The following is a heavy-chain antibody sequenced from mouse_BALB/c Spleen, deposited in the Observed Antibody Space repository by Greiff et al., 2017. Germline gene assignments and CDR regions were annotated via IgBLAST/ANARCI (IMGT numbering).Heavy chain of an antibody. CDR3: ARHGDYWYFDV. CDR1: GFTFTDYY. J-gene: IGHJ1*01. Sequence: EVKVEESRGGLVQPGGSLRLSCATSGFTFTDYYMSWVRQPPGKALEWLGFIRNKANGYTTEYSASVKGRFTISRDNSQSILYLQMNTLRAEDSATYYCARHGDYWYFDVWGAGTTVTVSS. V-gene: IGHV7-3*02. CDR2: IRNKANGYTT.